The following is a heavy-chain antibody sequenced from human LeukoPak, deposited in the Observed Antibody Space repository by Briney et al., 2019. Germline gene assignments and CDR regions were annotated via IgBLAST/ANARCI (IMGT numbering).Heavy chain of an antibody. D-gene: IGHD2-2*01. CDR3: ATDCSSTSCYLLDP. J-gene: IGHJ5*02. V-gene: IGHV1-2*02. Sequence: ASVKVSCKASGYTFTGYYMHWVRQAPGQGLEWMGWINPNSGGTNYAQKFQGRVTMTRDTSISTAYMELSRLRSDDTAVYYCATDCSSTSCYLLDPWGQGTLVTVSS. CDR2: INPNSGGT. CDR1: GYTFTGYY.